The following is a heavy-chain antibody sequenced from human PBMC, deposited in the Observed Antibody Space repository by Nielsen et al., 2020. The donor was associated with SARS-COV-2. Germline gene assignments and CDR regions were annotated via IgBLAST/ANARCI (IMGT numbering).Heavy chain of an antibody. CDR2: IYYSGST. V-gene: IGHV4-59*08. CDR1: GGSISSYY. Sequence: SETLSLTCTVSGGSISSYYWSWIRQPPGKGLEWIGYIYYSGSTNYNPSLKSRVTISVDTSKNQFSLKLSSVTAADTAVYYCARRSGRFGELFPFDYWGQGTLVTVSS. D-gene: IGHD3-10*01. J-gene: IGHJ4*02. CDR3: ARRSGRFGELFPFDY.